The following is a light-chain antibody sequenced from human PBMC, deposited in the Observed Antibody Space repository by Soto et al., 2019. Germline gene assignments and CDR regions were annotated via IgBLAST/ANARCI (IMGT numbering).Light chain of an antibody. CDR1: SSDVGAYNF. V-gene: IGLV2-8*01. CDR2: DVS. CDR3: CSSEGNDKWV. Sequence: QSALTQPPSASGSPGQSVTIAFTGTSSDVGAYNFVSWFQQHPGKAPKLMIYDVSKRPSGVPDRFSGSKSDNTASLTVYGLQAEDEGDYYCCSSEGNDKWVFGGGPQLTV. J-gene: IGLJ3*02.